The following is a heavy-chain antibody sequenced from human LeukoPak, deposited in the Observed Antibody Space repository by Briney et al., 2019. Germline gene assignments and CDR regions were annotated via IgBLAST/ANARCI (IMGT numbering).Heavy chain of an antibody. D-gene: IGHD1-26*01. Sequence: ASVKVSCKASGGTFSSYAISWVRQAPGQRLEWMGRIIPIFGTANYAQKFQGRVTITTDESTSTAYMELSSLRSEDTAVYYCARGVVGATRPFDYWGQGTLVTVSS. J-gene: IGHJ4*02. CDR3: ARGVVGATRPFDY. CDR1: GGTFSSYA. CDR2: IIPIFGTA. V-gene: IGHV1-69*05.